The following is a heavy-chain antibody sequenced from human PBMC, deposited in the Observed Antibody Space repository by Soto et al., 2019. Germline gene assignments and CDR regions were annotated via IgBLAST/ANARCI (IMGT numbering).Heavy chain of an antibody. J-gene: IGHJ6*02. CDR1: GFTFSSYA. D-gene: IGHD4-17*01. Sequence: GGSLRLSCAASGFTFSSYAMSWVRQAPGKGLEWVSAISGSGGSTYYADSVKGRFTISRDNSKNTLYLQMNSLRAEDTAVYYCAKPYGGNSGAPYYYYGMDVWGQGTTVTVSS. CDR3: AKPYGGNSGAPYYYYGMDV. V-gene: IGHV3-23*01. CDR2: ISGSGGST.